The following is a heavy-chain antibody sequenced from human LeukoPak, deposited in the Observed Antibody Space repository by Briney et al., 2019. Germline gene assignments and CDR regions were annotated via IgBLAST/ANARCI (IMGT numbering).Heavy chain of an antibody. CDR3: ARDLIDYGDYGRDYYYYYGMDV. CDR1: GYSVSSGYY. V-gene: IGHV4-38-2*02. CDR2: IYHSVST. D-gene: IGHD4-17*01. Sequence: SETLSLTCAVSGYSVSSGYYWGWIRQPPGKGLEWIGRIYHSVSTYYNPSLKSRVTISVDTSKNQFSLKLSSVTAADTAVYYCARDLIDYGDYGRDYYYYYGMDVWGKGTTVTVSS. J-gene: IGHJ6*04.